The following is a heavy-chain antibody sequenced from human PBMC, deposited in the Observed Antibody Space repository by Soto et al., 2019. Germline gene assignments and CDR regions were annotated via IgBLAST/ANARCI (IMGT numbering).Heavy chain of an antibody. Sequence: SVKVSCKASGGALTDYIFDWVRQAPGQGLEWMGGIIPMFGTPKYAQKFQHRVTISADVSTGTAYMELTRLRFDDTAVYYCAGGRDQPPVGLYFESWGEGTRVTVSS. J-gene: IGHJ4*02. CDR1: GGALTDYI. CDR2: IIPMFGTP. CDR3: AGGRDQPPVGLYFES. D-gene: IGHD1-26*01. V-gene: IGHV1-69*13.